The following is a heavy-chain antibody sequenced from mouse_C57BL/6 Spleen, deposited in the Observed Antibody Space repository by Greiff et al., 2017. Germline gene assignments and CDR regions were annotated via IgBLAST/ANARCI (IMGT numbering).Heavy chain of an antibody. CDR1: GYAFSSYW. D-gene: IGHD3-3*01. V-gene: IGHV1-80*01. Sequence: VQLQQSGAELVKPGASVKISCKASGYAFSSYWMNWVKQRPGQGLEWIGQIYPGDGDTNYNGKFQGKATLTADKSSSTAYMQLSSLTSEDSAVYFCARGGDGWFAYWGQGTLVTVSA. CDR3: ARGGDGWFAY. J-gene: IGHJ3*01. CDR2: IYPGDGDT.